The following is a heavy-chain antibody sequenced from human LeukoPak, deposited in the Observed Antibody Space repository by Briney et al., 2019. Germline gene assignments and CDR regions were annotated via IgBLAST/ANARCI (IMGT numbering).Heavy chain of an antibody. J-gene: IGHJ4*02. Sequence: ASVTVSCTTSGYTFTGYYIHCVRQAPGQGLEWMGWINPDSGGTNYAQKFQGRVTMTRDTSISTAYMELSRLTSDDTAVYYCARAGGNSAAFAFDYWGQGTLVTVSS. CDR2: INPDSGGT. D-gene: IGHD4-23*01. CDR1: GYTFTGYY. CDR3: ARAGGNSAAFAFDY. V-gene: IGHV1-2*02.